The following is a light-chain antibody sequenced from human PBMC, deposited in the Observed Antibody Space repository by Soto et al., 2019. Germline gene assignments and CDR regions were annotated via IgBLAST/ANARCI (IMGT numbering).Light chain of an antibody. CDR3: CSYSGGSTRYV. V-gene: IGLV2-23*01. CDR2: EGS. CDR1: SSDVGTYNL. Sequence: QPPLTQPASVSGSPGQSITISCTGTSSDVGTYNLVSWYQQHPGKAPKLMIYEGSKRPSGVSYRFSGSKSGNTASLTISGLQAEDEADYYCCSYSGGSTRYVFGTGTKVTVL. J-gene: IGLJ1*01.